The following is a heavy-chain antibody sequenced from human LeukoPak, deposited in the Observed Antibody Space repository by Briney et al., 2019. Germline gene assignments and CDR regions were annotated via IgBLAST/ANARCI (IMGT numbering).Heavy chain of an antibody. Sequence: ASVKVSCKASGYTFTGYYMHWVRQAPGQGLEWMEWINPNSGGTNYAQKFQGRVTMTRDTSISTAYMELSRLISDDTAVYYCARSYGLGGNYFDYWGQGTLVTVSS. CDR3: ARSYGLGGNYFDY. J-gene: IGHJ4*02. V-gene: IGHV1-2*02. D-gene: IGHD3-16*01. CDR1: GYTFTGYY. CDR2: INPNSGGT.